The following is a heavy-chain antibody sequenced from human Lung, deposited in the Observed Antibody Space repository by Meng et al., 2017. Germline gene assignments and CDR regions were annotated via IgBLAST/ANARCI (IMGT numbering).Heavy chain of an antibody. J-gene: IGHJ4*02. CDR2: IYHSGST. V-gene: IGHV4-4*02. D-gene: IGHD6-19*01. CDR1: GGSIRSSNW. CDR3: ARRGLWLDPQSFDY. Sequence: VRLQETGPGLVTPSGTLSLTCAVSGGSIRSSNWWSWVRQPPGKGLEWIGEIYHSGSTNYNPSLKSRVTISVDKSKNQFSLKLSSVTAADTAVYYCARRGLWLDPQSFDYWGQGTLVTVSS.